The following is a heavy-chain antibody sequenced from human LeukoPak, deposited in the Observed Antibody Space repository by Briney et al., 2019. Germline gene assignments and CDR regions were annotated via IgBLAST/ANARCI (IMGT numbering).Heavy chain of an antibody. CDR2: INQDGSDQ. CDR1: GFAFSSYW. Sequence: GGSLRLSCAASGFAFSSYWMGWVRQAPGKGLEWVANINQDGSDQYYVDSVKGRFTTSRDNAKISLFLQINSLRAEDTAVYYCARHGAYSFDSWGQGTLVTVSS. J-gene: IGHJ4*02. CDR3: ARHGAYSFDS. D-gene: IGHD4-17*01. V-gene: IGHV3-7*01.